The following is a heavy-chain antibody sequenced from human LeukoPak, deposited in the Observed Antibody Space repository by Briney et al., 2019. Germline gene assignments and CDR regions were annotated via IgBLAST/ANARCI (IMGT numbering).Heavy chain of an antibody. Sequence: SETLSLTCTVSGGSISSYYWSWIRQPPGKGLEWIGYIYYSGSTNYNPSLKSRVTISVDTSKNQFSLKLSSVTAADTAVYYCARLSRGILTGYYPDYWGQGTLVTVSS. D-gene: IGHD3-9*01. CDR1: GGSISSYY. CDR2: IYYSGST. J-gene: IGHJ4*02. V-gene: IGHV4-59*01. CDR3: ARLSRGILTGYYPDY.